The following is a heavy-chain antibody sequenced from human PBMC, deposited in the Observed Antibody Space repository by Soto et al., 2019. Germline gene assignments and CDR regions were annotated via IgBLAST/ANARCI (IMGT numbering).Heavy chain of an antibody. J-gene: IGHJ3*02. CDR1: GFTFSTYW. D-gene: IGHD6-13*01. CDR2: IKQDESEK. Sequence: GGSLRLSCAASGFTFSTYWMSWVRQAPGKGLEWVANIKQDESEKYYVDSVRGRFTISRDNAKNSLYLQMNSLRAEDTAVYYCASYSSSWYGGGAFDMWGQGTMVTVSS. V-gene: IGHV3-7*05. CDR3: ASYSSSWYGGGAFDM.